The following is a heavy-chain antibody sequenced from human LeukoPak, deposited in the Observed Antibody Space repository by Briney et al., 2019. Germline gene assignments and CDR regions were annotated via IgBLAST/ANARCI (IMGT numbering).Heavy chain of an antibody. J-gene: IGHJ4*02. Sequence: GRSLRLSCAASGFTFSRFWMSWVRQAPGKGLEWVASIKQHGSETYYVDSVKGRFTISRDNAKSSLYLQMNSLRAEDTAVYYCARGEDIVVVPAAMLDYWGQGTLVTVSS. CDR3: ARGEDIVVVPAAMLDY. V-gene: IGHV3-7*04. CDR1: GFTFSRFW. CDR2: IKQHGSET. D-gene: IGHD2-2*01.